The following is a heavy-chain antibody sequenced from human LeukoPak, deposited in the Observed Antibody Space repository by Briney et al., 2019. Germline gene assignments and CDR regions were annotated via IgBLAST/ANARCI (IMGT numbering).Heavy chain of an antibody. Sequence: ASVKVSCKASGYTSTSYDINWVRQATGQGLEWMGWMNPNSGNTGYAQKFQGRVTMTRNTSISTAYMELSSLRSEDTAVYYCARVPAGAEYFQHWGQGTLVTVSS. CDR1: GYTSTSYD. J-gene: IGHJ1*01. V-gene: IGHV1-8*01. CDR3: ARVPAGAEYFQH. CDR2: MNPNSGNT.